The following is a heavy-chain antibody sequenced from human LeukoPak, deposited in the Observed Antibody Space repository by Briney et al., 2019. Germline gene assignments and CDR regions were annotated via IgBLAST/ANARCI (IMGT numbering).Heavy chain of an antibody. Sequence: GGSLRLSCAASGFTFSSYSMNWVRQAPGKGLEWVSYISSSSSTTYYADSMKGRITISRDNAKNSLYLQMNSLRDEDTAVYYCASDLDFWSGYYLYWGQGTLVTVSS. V-gene: IGHV3-48*02. CDR2: ISSSSSTT. CDR3: ASDLDFWSGYYLY. D-gene: IGHD3-3*01. CDR1: GFTFSSYS. J-gene: IGHJ4*02.